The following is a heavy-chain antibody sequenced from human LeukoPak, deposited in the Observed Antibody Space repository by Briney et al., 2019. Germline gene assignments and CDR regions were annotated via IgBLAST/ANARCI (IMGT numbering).Heavy chain of an antibody. Sequence: ASVKVSCKASGYTFTSYAMHWVRQAPGQRLEWMGWINAGNGNTKYSQKFQGRVTITRDTSASTAYMELSSLRSEDTAVYYCARDGGSVGAPDYWGQGTLVTVSS. D-gene: IGHD1-26*01. CDR2: INAGNGNT. J-gene: IGHJ4*02. CDR1: GYTFTSYA. CDR3: ARDGGSVGAPDY. V-gene: IGHV1-3*01.